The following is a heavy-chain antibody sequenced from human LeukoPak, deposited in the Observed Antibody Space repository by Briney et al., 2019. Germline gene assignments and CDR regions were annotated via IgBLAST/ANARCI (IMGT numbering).Heavy chain of an antibody. CDR1: GFTFDDYA. Sequence: GRSLRLSCAASGFTFDDYAMHWVRQAPGKGLEWVSGISWNSGSIGYADSVKGRFTISRDNAKNSLCLQMNSLRAEDTALYYCAKDKYQLLYRSYFDYWGQGTLVTVSS. CDR3: AKDKYQLLYRSYFDY. J-gene: IGHJ4*02. D-gene: IGHD2-2*02. CDR2: ISWNSGSI. V-gene: IGHV3-9*01.